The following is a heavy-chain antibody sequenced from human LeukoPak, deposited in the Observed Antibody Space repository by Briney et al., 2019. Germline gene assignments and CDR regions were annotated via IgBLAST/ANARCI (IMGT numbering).Heavy chain of an antibody. J-gene: IGHJ4*02. Sequence: GGSLRLSCAASGFTFSSYGMHWVRQAPGKGLEWVSAISGSGGNTCYADSVKGRFTISRDNSKSMLYLQMNSLRAEDTAIYYCAKEHKYSSSWYYFDYWGQGTLVTVSS. V-gene: IGHV3-23*01. CDR3: AKEHKYSSSWYYFDY. CDR2: ISGSGGNT. D-gene: IGHD6-13*01. CDR1: GFTFSSYG.